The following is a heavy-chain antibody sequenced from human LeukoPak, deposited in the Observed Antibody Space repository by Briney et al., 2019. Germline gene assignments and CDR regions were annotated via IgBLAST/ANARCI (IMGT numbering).Heavy chain of an antibody. CDR1: GYTLTELS. CDR3: ATDRYCSGGSCYFSPQDY. J-gene: IGHJ4*02. Sequence: ASVKVSCKVSGYTLTELSMHWVRQAPGKRLEWMGGFDPEDGETIYAQKFQGRVTMTEDTSTDTAYMELSSLRSEDTAVYYCATDRYCSGGSCYFSPQDYWGQGTLVTVSS. D-gene: IGHD2-15*01. V-gene: IGHV1-24*01. CDR2: FDPEDGET.